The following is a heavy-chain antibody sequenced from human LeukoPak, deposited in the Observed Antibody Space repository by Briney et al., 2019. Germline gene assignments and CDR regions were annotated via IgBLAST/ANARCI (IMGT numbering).Heavy chain of an antibody. J-gene: IGHJ4*02. CDR2: IWSDGSKR. CDR1: GFSFSNYG. CDR3: ATDRSHGERGYFDY. D-gene: IGHD4-17*01. Sequence: PGGSLRLSCAASGFSFSNYGMHWVRQAPGKGLEWVAVIWSDGSKRYYSDSVKGRFTVSRDNSKNTLYLQMDSLRDEDTAVYYCATDRSHGERGYFDYWGQGALVTVSS. V-gene: IGHV3-33*01.